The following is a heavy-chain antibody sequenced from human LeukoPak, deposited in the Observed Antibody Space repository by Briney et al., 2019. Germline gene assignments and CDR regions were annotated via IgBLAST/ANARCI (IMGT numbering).Heavy chain of an antibody. Sequence: SETLSLTCTVSGGSISSGDYYWSWIRQPPGKGLEWIGYIYYSGSTYYTPSLKSRVTIFVDTSKSLFSLILTSVSASDTAIYYCARDHWLFSSKTWYYYGMDVWGQGTTVTVSS. J-gene: IGHJ6*02. V-gene: IGHV4-30-4*02. CDR2: IYYSGST. CDR3: ARDHWLFSSKTWYYYGMDV. D-gene: IGHD3-9*01. CDR1: GGSISSGDYY.